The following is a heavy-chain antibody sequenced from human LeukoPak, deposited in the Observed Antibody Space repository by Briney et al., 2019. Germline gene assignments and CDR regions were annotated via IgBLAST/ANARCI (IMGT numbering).Heavy chain of an antibody. J-gene: IGHJ4*02. CDR1: GFTFSSYV. D-gene: IGHD5-12*01. Sequence: GGSLRLSCAASGFTFSSYVMSWVRQAPGKGLEWVSAISGSGGTTYYADSVKGRFTMPRDNSKNTQYLQMNSLRAEDTAVYYCAKAVRGYSGYDFYFDYWGQGTLVTVSS. CDR2: ISGSGGTT. CDR3: AKAVRGYSGYDFYFDY. V-gene: IGHV3-23*01.